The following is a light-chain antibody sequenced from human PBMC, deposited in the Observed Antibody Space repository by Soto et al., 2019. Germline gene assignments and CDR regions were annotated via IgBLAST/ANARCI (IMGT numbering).Light chain of an antibody. J-gene: IGLJ1*01. CDR1: SSDIGGYNY. CDR3: CSYAGGYTFV. CDR2: DVS. V-gene: IGLV2-14*01. Sequence: QSVLTQPASVSGSPGQSITISCTGTSSDIGGYNYVSWYQQHPGKAPKFMIYDVSNRPSGVPNRFSGSKSGNTASLTISGLQAEDDADYYCCSYAGGYTFVFGTGTKVTVL.